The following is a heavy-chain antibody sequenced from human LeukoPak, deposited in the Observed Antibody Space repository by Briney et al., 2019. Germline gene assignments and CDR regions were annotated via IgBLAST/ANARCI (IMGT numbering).Heavy chain of an antibody. D-gene: IGHD3-10*01. CDR3: AKDRIVISFGDVSKH. Sequence: GGSLRLSCAASGFTLSNSGMHWVRQAPGKGLEWVALISHDESTKHYADSVKGRFTISRDNSKNTLYLQMNNLRVEDTAVYYCAKDRIVISFGDVSKHWGQGTLVTVSS. V-gene: IGHV3-30*18. J-gene: IGHJ1*01. CDR1: GFTLSNSG. CDR2: ISHDESTK.